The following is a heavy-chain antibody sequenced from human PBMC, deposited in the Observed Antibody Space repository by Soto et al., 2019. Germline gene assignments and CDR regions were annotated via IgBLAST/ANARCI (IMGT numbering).Heavy chain of an antibody. J-gene: IGHJ4*02. CDR1: GFTFSSYA. CDR3: AKREGRNFDY. CDR2: ISSST. V-gene: IGHV3-23*01. D-gene: IGHD3-10*01. Sequence: EVQLLESGGGLVQPGGSLRLSCAASGFTFSSYAMTWVRQAPGKGLEWVSTISSSTYYADSVKGRFTISRDNSKNTLYLQMNRLRAEDTAVYYCAKREGRNFDYWGQGTLVTVSS.